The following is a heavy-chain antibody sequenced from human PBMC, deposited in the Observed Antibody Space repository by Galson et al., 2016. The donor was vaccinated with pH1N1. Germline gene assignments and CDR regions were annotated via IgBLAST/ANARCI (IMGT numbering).Heavy chain of an antibody. CDR1: GYTFTRYG. CDR2: ISAYNGNT. D-gene: IGHD2-15*01. J-gene: IGHJ6*02. Sequence: CKASGYTFTRYGITWVRQAPGQGLEWMGWISAYNGNTKYEQKVQGRVTMTTDTSTSTAYMELRTLRSDDTAVYYCARDSRGGNWKYGMDVWGQGTTVTVSS. V-gene: IGHV1-18*01. CDR3: ARDSRGGNWKYGMDV.